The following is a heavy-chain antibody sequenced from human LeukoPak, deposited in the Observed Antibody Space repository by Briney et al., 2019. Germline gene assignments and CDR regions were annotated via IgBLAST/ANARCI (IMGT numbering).Heavy chain of an antibody. V-gene: IGHV1-69*06. Sequence: GASVKVSCKASGGTFSSYAISWVRQAPGQGPEWMGGIDPFFGTANYAQKFQGRLTTTADKSTSTAYMELSSLRSEDSAVYYCAREKPWGYSYGSPFDYWGQGTLVTVSS. CDR2: IDPFFGTA. CDR3: AREKPWGYSYGSPFDY. J-gene: IGHJ4*02. CDR1: GGTFSSYA. D-gene: IGHD5-18*01.